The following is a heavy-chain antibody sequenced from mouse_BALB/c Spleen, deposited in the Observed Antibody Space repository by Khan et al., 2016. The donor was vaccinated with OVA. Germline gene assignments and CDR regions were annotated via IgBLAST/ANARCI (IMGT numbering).Heavy chain of an antibody. CDR3: ANIFYGKRYYAMDY. CDR2: IWAGGDT. D-gene: IGHD2-1*01. V-gene: IGHV2-9*02. J-gene: IGHJ4*01. Sequence: QVQLKESGPGLVAPSQTLSITCTVSGFSSTNYGVNWVRQPPGKGLEWLGVIWAGGDTNYNSALMSSLSISKDKSKSQVFLRMNSLQTDDTAVYYCANIFYGKRYYAMDYWGQGTSVTVSS. CDR1: GFSSTNYG.